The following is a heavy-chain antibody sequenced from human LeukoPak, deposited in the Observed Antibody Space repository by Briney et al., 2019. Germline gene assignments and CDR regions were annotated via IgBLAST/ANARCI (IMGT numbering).Heavy chain of an antibody. CDR3: ARHGRAIVDYYYYMDV. V-gene: IGHV4-39*01. J-gene: IGHJ6*03. Sequence: PSETLSLTCTVSGGSISSSSYYWGWIRQPPGKGLEWIGSIYCSGSTYYNPSLKSRVTISIDTSKNQFSLKLSSVAAADTAVYYCARHGRAIVDYYYYMDVWGTGTTVTVSS. CDR2: IYCSGST. D-gene: IGHD3-22*01. CDR1: GGSISSSSYY.